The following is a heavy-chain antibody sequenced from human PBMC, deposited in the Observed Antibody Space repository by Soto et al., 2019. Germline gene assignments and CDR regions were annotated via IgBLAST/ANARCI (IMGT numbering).Heavy chain of an antibody. CDR2: ISGSGGST. Sequence: GGSLRLSCAASGFTFSSYAMSWVRQAPGKGLEWVSAISGSGGSTYYADSVKGRFTISRDNSKNTLYLQMNSLRAEDTAVYYCAKDAGYGDPNEGNWFDPWGQGTLVTVSS. V-gene: IGHV3-23*01. D-gene: IGHD4-17*01. J-gene: IGHJ5*02. CDR1: GFTFSSYA. CDR3: AKDAGYGDPNEGNWFDP.